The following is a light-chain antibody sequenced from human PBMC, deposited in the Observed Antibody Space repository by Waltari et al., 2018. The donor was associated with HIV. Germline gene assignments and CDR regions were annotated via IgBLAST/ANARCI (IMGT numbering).Light chain of an antibody. CDR1: QDISNY. CDR2: AAS. J-gene: IGKJ1*01. CDR3: QKYDSAPRT. V-gene: IGKV1-27*01. Sequence: DIQMTQSPSSLSASVGDRVTITCRASQDISNYLAWYQQKPGKIPKLLIYAASSLHSGVPSRFSGSGSGTDFTLTIGGLQPEDVATYYCQKYDSAPRTFGQGTNVEIK.